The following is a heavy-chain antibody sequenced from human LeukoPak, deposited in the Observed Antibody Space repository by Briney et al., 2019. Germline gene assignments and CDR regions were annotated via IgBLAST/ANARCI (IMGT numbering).Heavy chain of an antibody. V-gene: IGHV3-23*01. CDR3: AKGTPTGYSSGWLYYFDY. J-gene: IGHJ4*02. Sequence: GGSLRLSCAASGFTFSSYAMSWVRQAPGKGLEWVSAISGSGGSTYYADSVKGRFTISRDNSKNTLYLQMSSLRAEDTAVYYCAKGTPTGYSSGWLYYFDYWGQGTLVTVSS. CDR1: GFTFSSYA. D-gene: IGHD6-19*01. CDR2: ISGSGGST.